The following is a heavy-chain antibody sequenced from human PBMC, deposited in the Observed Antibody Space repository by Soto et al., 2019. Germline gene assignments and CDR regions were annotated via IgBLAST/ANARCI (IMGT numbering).Heavy chain of an antibody. Sequence: VQLVESGGGLVQPGGSLKLSCSTSGFLFSGSIIHWVRQAPGKGLEWVGQIRSKTNNYATAYGASVKGRFTISRVDSKRTAYLQMHTLRTEDTAVYYCTRHGGPTVLHSHFFDYWGQGILVTVTS. CDR2: IRSKTNNYAT. CDR3: TRHGGPTVLHSHFFDY. J-gene: IGHJ4*02. CDR1: GFLFSGSI. D-gene: IGHD3-16*01. V-gene: IGHV3-73*01.